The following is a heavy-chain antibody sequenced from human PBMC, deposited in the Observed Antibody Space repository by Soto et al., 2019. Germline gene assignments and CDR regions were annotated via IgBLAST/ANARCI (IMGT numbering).Heavy chain of an antibody. J-gene: IGHJ6*02. Sequence: QVQLVQSGDEVRKPGSSVKVSCKASGYIFVNYGIAWVRQAPGQGLEWMGWVSYYSGNTHYASKVQGRLTMTTDTPTSTAYMDLGSLTSDDTAVYYCAMVDNYVTPTPPDVWGQGTTVTVSS. CDR2: VSYYSGNT. CDR3: AMVDNYVTPTPPDV. V-gene: IGHV1-18*01. D-gene: IGHD3-16*01. CDR1: GYIFVNYG.